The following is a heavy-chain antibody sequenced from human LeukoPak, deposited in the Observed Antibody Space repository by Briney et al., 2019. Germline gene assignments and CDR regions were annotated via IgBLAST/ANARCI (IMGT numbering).Heavy chain of an antibody. CDR2: ISYSASS. V-gene: IGHV4-59*12. Sequence: PSETLSLTCTVSGGSISNYYWSWIRQPPGKGLEWLGYISYSASSNYNPSLKSRVSISVDTSKNKFSLKLNSVTAADTAVYYCARDPDVGYCSGGSCYYFDYWGQGTLVTVSS. CDR3: ARDPDVGYCSGGSCYYFDY. J-gene: IGHJ4*02. CDR1: GGSISNYY. D-gene: IGHD2-15*01.